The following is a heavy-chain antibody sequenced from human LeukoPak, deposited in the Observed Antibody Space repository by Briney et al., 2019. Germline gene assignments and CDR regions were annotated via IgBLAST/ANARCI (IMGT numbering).Heavy chain of an antibody. D-gene: IGHD1-26*01. CDR2: LYDTGST. V-gene: IGHV4-61*01. Sequence: SDTLSLTCHVSGDSVRRGHYYWNWIRQAPGKGLEWIGYLYDTGSTNYNPSLKSRVTMSVDTSKNQFSLKLSSVTAADTAVYYCARDQYSGSLDYWGQGTLVTVSS. J-gene: IGHJ4*02. CDR1: GDSVRRGHYY. CDR3: ARDQYSGSLDY.